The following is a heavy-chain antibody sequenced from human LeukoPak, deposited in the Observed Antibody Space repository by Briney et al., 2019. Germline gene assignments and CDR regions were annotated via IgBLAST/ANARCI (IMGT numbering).Heavy chain of an antibody. V-gene: IGHV4-59*11. CDR1: GDSFTSHY. CDR3: ARDPTTVTKGLDI. CDR2: VSYIGST. J-gene: IGHJ3*02. Sequence: PSETLSLTCTVSGDSFTSHYWTWVRQSPGRGLEWIGYVSYIGSTNYNPSLKSRVTISVDTSKNQFSLKLSSVTAADTAVYYCARDPTTVTKGLDIWGQGTRVTVSS. D-gene: IGHD4-17*01.